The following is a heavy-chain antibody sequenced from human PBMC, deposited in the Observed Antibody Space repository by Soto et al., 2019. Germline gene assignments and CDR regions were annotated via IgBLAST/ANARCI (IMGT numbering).Heavy chain of an antibody. CDR1: GGTFSSYA. CDR2: IIPIFGTA. D-gene: IGHD5-12*01. V-gene: IGHV1-69*13. J-gene: IGHJ4*02. Sequence: VASVKVSCKASGGTFSSYAISWVRQAPGRGLEWMGGIIPIFGTANYAQKFQGRVTITADESTSTAYMELSSLRSEDTAVYYCARAKPYVDIVATPDYWGQGTLVTVSS. CDR3: ARAKPYVDIVATPDY.